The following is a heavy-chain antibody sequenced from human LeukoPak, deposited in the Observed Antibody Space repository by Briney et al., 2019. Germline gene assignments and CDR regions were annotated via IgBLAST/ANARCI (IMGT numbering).Heavy chain of an antibody. V-gene: IGHV3-7*03. D-gene: IGHD6-19*01. CDR2: IRQDGDTK. Sequence: GGSLRLSCAASGFLFNAYWMTWVRQAPGKGLEWVANIRQDGDTKYYVDSVKGRFTISRDNAKNSLYLQMNSLRAEDTAVYYCARDLSGWYLLFDYWGQGTLVTVSS. CDR3: ARDLSGWYLLFDY. J-gene: IGHJ4*02. CDR1: GFLFNAYW.